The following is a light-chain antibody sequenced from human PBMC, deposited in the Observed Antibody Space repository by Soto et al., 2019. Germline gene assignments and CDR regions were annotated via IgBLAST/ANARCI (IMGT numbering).Light chain of an antibody. V-gene: IGLV2-11*01. CDR3: CSYAGRYTL. Sequence: QSVLTQPRSVSGSPGQSVTISCSGTSTDVGGYNYVSWYQHHPGKAHKLMIYDVSERPSGVPDRFSGSKSGNTASLTISGLQAEDEADYYCCSYAGRYTLFGGGTKVTVL. CDR1: STDVGGYNY. J-gene: IGLJ2*01. CDR2: DVS.